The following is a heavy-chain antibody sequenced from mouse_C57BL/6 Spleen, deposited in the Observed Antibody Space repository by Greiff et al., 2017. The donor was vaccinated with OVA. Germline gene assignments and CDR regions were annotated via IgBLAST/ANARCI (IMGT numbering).Heavy chain of an antibody. Sequence: VQLQQSGPELVKPGASVKLSCKASGYTFTSYDINWVKQRPGQGLEWIGWIYPRDGSTKYNEKFKGKATLTVDTSSSTAYMELHSLTSEDSAVYFCARRGGYGDYYAMDYWGQGTSVTVSS. CDR3: ARRGGYGDYYAMDY. D-gene: IGHD2-2*01. J-gene: IGHJ4*01. CDR1: GYTFTSYD. CDR2: IYPRDGST. V-gene: IGHV1-85*01.